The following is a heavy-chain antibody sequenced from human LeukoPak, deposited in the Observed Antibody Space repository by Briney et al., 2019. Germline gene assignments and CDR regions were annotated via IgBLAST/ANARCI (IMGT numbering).Heavy chain of an antibody. CDR2: IIPILGTA. CDR3: ARESGDDSSGYTFDY. Sequence: SVKVSCKASGGTFSSYTISWVRQAPGQGLEWMGRIIPILGTANYAQKFQGRVTITADKSTSTAYMELSSLSSEDTAVYYCARESGDDSSGYTFDYWGQGTLVTVSS. J-gene: IGHJ4*02. CDR1: GGTFSSYT. D-gene: IGHD3-22*01. V-gene: IGHV1-69*08.